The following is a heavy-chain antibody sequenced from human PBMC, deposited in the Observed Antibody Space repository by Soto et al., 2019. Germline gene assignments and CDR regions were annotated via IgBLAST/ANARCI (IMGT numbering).Heavy chain of an antibody. CDR1: GGSFSGYY. J-gene: IGHJ4*02. V-gene: IGHV4-34*01. CDR2: INHGGST. D-gene: IGHD2-2*01. CDR3: ARGGPSSTSCYRKRNYCKHFDY. Sequence: SETLSLTCAVYGGSFSGYYWSWIRQPPGKGLEWIGEINHGGSTNYNPSLKSRVTISVDTSKNQFSLKLSSVTAADTAVYYCARGGPSSTSCYRKRNYCKHFDYWGQGTLVTVSS.